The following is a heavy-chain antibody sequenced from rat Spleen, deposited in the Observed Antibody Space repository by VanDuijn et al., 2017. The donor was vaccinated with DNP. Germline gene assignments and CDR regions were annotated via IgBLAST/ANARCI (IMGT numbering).Heavy chain of an antibody. V-gene: IGHV5S13*01. Sequence: EVQLVESGGGLVQPGRSLKLSCVASGFTFSDYDMAWVRQAPTKGLEWVAAISSTGVVTYYRDSVKGRFTVSRDNGKNILYLQMDSLRSEDTATYYCTKRWYGRFDYWGQGVMVTISP. CDR2: ISSTGVVT. J-gene: IGHJ2*01. CDR1: GFTFSDYD. CDR3: TKRWYGRFDY. D-gene: IGHD4-2*01.